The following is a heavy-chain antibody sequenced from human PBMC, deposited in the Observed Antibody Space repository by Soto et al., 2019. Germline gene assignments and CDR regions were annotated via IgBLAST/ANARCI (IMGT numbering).Heavy chain of an antibody. V-gene: IGHV1-18*01. D-gene: IGHD1-26*01. Sequence: QVQLVQSGAEVKKPGASVKVSCKASGYTFTSYGISGVRQAPGQGLEWMGWISAYNVNTHYAQKLQGRVTMTTDTSTSTADTKLRSLRSDDTAVYYCGRSSADPAVDYWGQGTLVTVSS. J-gene: IGHJ4*02. CDR1: GYTFTSYG. CDR2: ISAYNVNT. CDR3: GRSSADPAVDY.